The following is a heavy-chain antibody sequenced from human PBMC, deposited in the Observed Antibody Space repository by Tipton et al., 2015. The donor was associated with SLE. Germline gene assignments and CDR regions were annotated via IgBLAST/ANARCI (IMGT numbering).Heavy chain of an antibody. CDR1: GYTFTSYG. Sequence: QVQLVQSGAEVKKPGASVKVSCTASGYTFTSYGISWVRQAPGQGLEWMGWMSAYNGKTIIAQKFQGRVSMTTDASTSTASMNVRSLRFDDTAVYYCARDKDPYYYYSSGLYFDDALDVWGQGTVVTVSS. J-gene: IGHJ3*01. CDR3: ARDKDPYYYYSSGLYFDDALDV. V-gene: IGHV1-18*01. D-gene: IGHD3-22*01. CDR2: MSAYNGKT.